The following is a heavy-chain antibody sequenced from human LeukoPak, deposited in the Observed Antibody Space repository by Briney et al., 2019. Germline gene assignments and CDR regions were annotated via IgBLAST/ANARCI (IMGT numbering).Heavy chain of an antibody. D-gene: IGHD6-13*01. CDR1: GFTFSTYW. CDR3: AGDSAGNDY. J-gene: IGHJ4*02. V-gene: IGHV3-7*01. Sequence: GGSLRLSCAASGFTFSTYWMSWVRQAPGKGLEWVANIKQDGSEKYYVGPVKGRFTISRDNAKNSLYLQMNSLRAEDTAMYYCAGDSAGNDYWGQGTLVTVSS. CDR2: IKQDGSEK.